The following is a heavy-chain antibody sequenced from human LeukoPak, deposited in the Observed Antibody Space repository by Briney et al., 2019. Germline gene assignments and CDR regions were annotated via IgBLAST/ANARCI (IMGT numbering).Heavy chain of an antibody. CDR3: VPSAMPYLDY. V-gene: IGHV3-74*01. CDR2: LQSDGVST. CDR1: GFIIRDYW. Sequence: QPGGSLRLFCAASGFIIRDYWMHWARQAPGKGLEWVSCLQSDGVSTRYADSVKGRFTISKDDAKNTLFLEMSSLRAEDTAVYYCVPSAMPYLDYWGQGTLVTVSS. J-gene: IGHJ4*02. D-gene: IGHD2-2*01.